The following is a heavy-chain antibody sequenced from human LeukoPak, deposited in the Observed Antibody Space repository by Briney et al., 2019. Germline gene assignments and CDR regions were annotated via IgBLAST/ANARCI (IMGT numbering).Heavy chain of an antibody. CDR1: GYTFTGYY. CDR3: AGVGDYLYYYYGMDV. V-gene: IGHV1-3*01. J-gene: IGHJ6*02. Sequence: ASVKVSCKASGYTFTGYYMHWVRQAPGQRLEWMGWINAGNGNTKYSQKFQGRVTITRDTSASTAYMELSSLRSEDTAVYYCAGVGDYLYYYYGMDVWGQGTTVTVSS. D-gene: IGHD4-17*01. CDR2: INAGNGNT.